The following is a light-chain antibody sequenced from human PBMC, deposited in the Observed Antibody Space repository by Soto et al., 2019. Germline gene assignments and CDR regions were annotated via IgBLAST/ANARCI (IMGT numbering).Light chain of an antibody. CDR3: QQRSNWPQV. CDR1: QSVTSTF. Sequence: EIVLTQSPATLSLSPGERATLSCRASQSVTSTFLAWYQQKPGQAPRLLIYGAYSRATGIPDRFSGSVSGTDFTLTISSLEAEDFAVYYCQQRSNWPQVFGGGTKVDIK. V-gene: IGKV3D-20*02. CDR2: GAY. J-gene: IGKJ4*01.